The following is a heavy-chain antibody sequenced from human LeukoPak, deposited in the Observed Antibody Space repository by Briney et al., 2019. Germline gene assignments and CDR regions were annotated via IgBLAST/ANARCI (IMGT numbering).Heavy chain of an antibody. CDR1: GYSISSGYY. V-gene: IGHV4-38-2*01. D-gene: IGHD2-8*01. CDR3: ARLPWSDWYFDL. CDR2: LYHSGRI. J-gene: IGHJ2*01. Sequence: WETLSLTCAVSGYSISSGYYWGWIRQPPGKGLEWIGSLYHSGRIYYNPSLKSRVTISVDTSKNQFSLKLSSVTAADTAVYYCARLPWSDWYFDLWGRGTLVTVSS.